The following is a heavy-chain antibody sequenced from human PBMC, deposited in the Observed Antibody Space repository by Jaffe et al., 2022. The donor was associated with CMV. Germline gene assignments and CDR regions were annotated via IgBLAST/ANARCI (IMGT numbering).Heavy chain of an antibody. CDR3: ARGGRSGSYYSVWAFDI. J-gene: IGHJ3*02. Sequence: QVQLQQWGAGLLKPSETLSLTCAVYGGSFSGYYWSWIRQPPGKGLEWIGEINHSGSTNYNPSLKSRVTISVDTSKNQFSLKLSSVTAADTAVYYCARGGRSGSYYSVWAFDIWGQGTMVTVSS. CDR1: GGSFSGYY. CDR2: INHSGST. V-gene: IGHV4-34*01. D-gene: IGHD1-26*01.